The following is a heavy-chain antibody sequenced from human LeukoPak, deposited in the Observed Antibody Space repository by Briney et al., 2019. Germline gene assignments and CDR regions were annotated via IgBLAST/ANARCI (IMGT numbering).Heavy chain of an antibody. CDR2: IIPIFGTA. CDR1: GGTFSSYA. CDR3: AMGGGDDPFDY. J-gene: IGHJ4*02. D-gene: IGHD2-21*02. V-gene: IGHV1-69*05. Sequence: GASVKVSCKASGGTFSSYAISWVRQAPGQGLEWMGGIIPIFGTANYAQKFQGRVTITTDESTSTAYMELSSLRSEDTAVYYCAMGGGDDPFDYWGQGTLVTVSS.